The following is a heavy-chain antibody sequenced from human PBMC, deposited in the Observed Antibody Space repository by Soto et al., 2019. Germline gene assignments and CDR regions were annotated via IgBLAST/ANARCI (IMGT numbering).Heavy chain of an antibody. CDR2: IWYDGSNK. CDR1: GFTFSSNG. CDR3: ARPDSRARPSDAFDI. Sequence: GGSLRLSCAASGFTFSSNGMHWVRQAPGKGLEWVAVIWYDGSNKYYADSVKGRFTISRDNSKNTLYLQMNSLRAEDTAVYYCARPDSRARPSDAFDIWGQGTMVTVSS. D-gene: IGHD6-6*01. J-gene: IGHJ3*02. V-gene: IGHV3-33*01.